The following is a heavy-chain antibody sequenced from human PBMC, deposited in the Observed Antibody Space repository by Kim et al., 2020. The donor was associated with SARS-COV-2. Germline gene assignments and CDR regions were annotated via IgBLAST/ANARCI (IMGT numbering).Heavy chain of an antibody. CDR3: VRGYASTWYHFDY. J-gene: IGHJ4*02. CDR1: GFIFSSYD. CDR2: LSNEGSDK. Sequence: GGSLRLSCAASGFIFSSYDMHWVRQGPGKGLEWVAVLSNEGSDKYYADSVKGRFTISRDNSKDTLYLQMNSLRAEDTAVYHCVRGYASTWYHFDYWGQGTLVTVSS. V-gene: IGHV3-30*04. D-gene: IGHD6-13*01.